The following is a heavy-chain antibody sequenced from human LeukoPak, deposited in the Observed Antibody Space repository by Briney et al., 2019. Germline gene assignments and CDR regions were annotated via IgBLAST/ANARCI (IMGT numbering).Heavy chain of an antibody. CDR2: IDPHSGGT. D-gene: IGHD3-9*01. J-gene: IGHJ4*02. CDR3: TRDLTISGPIGY. V-gene: IGHV1-2*06. CDR1: GYIFTDYA. Sequence: ASVKVFCKASGYIFTDYAIHWVRQAPGQGLEWMGRIDPHSGGTNYAQKSQGRVTLTRDASISTAYMELSRLRSDDTAFYYCTRDLTISGPIGYWGQETLVSVSS.